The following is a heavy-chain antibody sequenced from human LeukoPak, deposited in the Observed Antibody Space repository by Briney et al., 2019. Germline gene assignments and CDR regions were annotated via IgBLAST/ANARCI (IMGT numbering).Heavy chain of an antibody. D-gene: IGHD3-16*01. V-gene: IGHV1-2*02. CDR1: RYTFTDYY. CDR2: INPNSGGT. J-gene: IGHJ4*02. CDR3: ASGASAFDY. Sequence: ASVKVSCKASRYTFTDYYMHWVRLAPGQGLEWMGWINPNSGGTNYAQKFQGRVTMTRDTSIRTAYMELSSLRSDDTAMYYCASGASAFDYWGQETLVTVSS.